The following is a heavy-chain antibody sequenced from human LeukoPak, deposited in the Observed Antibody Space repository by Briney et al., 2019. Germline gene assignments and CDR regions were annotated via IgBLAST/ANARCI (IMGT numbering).Heavy chain of an antibody. CDR2: IYYSGST. D-gene: IGHD3-9*01. J-gene: IGHJ4*02. V-gene: IGHV4-61*01. Sequence: PSETLSLTCTVSGGSFSSGSYYWSWLRQPPGTGLEWLGYIYYSGSTNYNPSLKSRVTISVDTSKNQFSLKLSSVTAADTAVYYCARVDDILTGPFDYWGQGTLVTVSS. CDR1: GGSFSSGSYY. CDR3: ARVDDILTGPFDY.